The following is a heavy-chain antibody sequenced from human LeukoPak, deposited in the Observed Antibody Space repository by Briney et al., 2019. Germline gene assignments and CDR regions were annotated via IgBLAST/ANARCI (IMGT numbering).Heavy chain of an antibody. V-gene: IGHV4-59*01. CDR1: GGSISSYY. Sequence: PSETLSLTCTVSGGSISSYYWSWMRQPPGKGLEWIGYIYYSGSTNYNPSLKSRVTISVDTSKNQFSLKLSSVTAADTAVYYCARDPAGLNWFDPWGQGTLVTVSS. D-gene: IGHD6-13*01. CDR2: IYYSGST. CDR3: ARDPAGLNWFDP. J-gene: IGHJ5*02.